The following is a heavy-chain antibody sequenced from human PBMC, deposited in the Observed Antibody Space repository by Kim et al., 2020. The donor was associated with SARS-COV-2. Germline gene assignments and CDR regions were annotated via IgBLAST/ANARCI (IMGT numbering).Heavy chain of an antibody. D-gene: IGHD3-16*02. Sequence: AQKFQGRVTMTRDTSISTAYMELSRLRSDDTAVYYCARGVIVMLNWFDPWGQGTLVTVSS. V-gene: IGHV1-2*02. J-gene: IGHJ5*02. CDR3: ARGVIVMLNWFDP.